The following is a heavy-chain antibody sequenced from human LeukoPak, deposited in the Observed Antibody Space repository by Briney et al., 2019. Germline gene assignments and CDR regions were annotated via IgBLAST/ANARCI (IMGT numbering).Heavy chain of an antibody. Sequence: SETLSLTCTVSGGSISSGDYYWSWIRQPPGKGLEWIGYIYYSGSTYYNPSLKSRVTISVDTSKNQFSLKLGSVTAADTAVYYCAILAAAGQDGFDYWGQGTLVTVSS. CDR3: AILAAAGQDGFDY. V-gene: IGHV4-30-4*01. CDR1: GGSISSGDYY. D-gene: IGHD6-13*01. CDR2: IYYSGST. J-gene: IGHJ4*02.